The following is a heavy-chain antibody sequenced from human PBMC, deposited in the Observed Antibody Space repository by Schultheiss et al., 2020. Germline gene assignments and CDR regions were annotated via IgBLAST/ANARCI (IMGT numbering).Heavy chain of an antibody. CDR3: ARADTAAPGWVDY. J-gene: IGHJ4*02. V-gene: IGHV1-18*01. CDR1: GYTFTSYG. Sequence: ASVKVSCKASGYTFTSYGISWVRQAPGQGLEWKGWISAYNDNTNNAQKFQGRVTMSTDTSISTAYMELSRLRSDDTAVDFYARADTAAPGWVDYWGQGTLV. CDR2: ISAYNDNT. D-gene: IGHD5-18*01.